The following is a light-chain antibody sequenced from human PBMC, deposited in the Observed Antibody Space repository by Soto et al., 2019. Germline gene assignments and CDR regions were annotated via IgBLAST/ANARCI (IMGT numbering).Light chain of an antibody. V-gene: IGLV4-69*02. CDR2: INRDGSH. CDR1: SGHTTYA. CDR3: QPGGTGMRG. J-gene: IGLJ3*02. Sequence: QAVVTQSPSASASLGASVNLTCTLSSGHTTYAIAWHQQQPEKGPRYLMKINRDGSHSKGDGIPDRFSGSRSGAERSLTISRHRSEEGVDYNCQPGGTGMRGFGGGTKLTV.